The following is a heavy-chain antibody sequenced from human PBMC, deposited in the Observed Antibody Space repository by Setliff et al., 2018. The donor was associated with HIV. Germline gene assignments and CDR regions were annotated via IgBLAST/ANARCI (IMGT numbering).Heavy chain of an antibody. CDR3: ARQVGSQYSYWAYYFDS. CDR2: FYTSGST. D-gene: IGHD5-18*01. Sequence: KPSETLSLTCTVSGGSINTYYWSWIRQPAGEGLEWIGRFYTSGSTNYNPSLKSRVTISLDTSTNRFSLKLNSVTAADTAIYYCARQVGSQYSYWAYYFDSWGQGALVTVSS. CDR1: GGSINTYY. V-gene: IGHV4-4*07. J-gene: IGHJ4*02.